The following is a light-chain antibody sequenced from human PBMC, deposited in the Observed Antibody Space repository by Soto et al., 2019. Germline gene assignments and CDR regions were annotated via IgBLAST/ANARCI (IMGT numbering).Light chain of an antibody. J-gene: IGLJ1*01. Sequence: SALTQPTPVSGSPGQSIAIPCTGNGNDIGAYDYVSWYQQHPGKAPRLLIHGVRNRPPGISSRFSGFKSGLTASLTISGLQAEDEADYYCSSFTTSRLYVFGPGTKVTVL. CDR2: GVR. CDR1: GNDIGAYDY. CDR3: SSFTTSRLYV. V-gene: IGLV2-14*01.